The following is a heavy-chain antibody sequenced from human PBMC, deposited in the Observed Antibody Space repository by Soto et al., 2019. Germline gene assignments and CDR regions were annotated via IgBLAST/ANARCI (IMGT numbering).Heavy chain of an antibody. J-gene: IGHJ5*02. V-gene: IGHV4-30-4*01. CDR1: GGSISSGDYY. D-gene: IGHD2-15*01. CDR2: IYYSGST. CDR3: ARGVIGVAGGRNWFDP. Sequence: QVQLQESGPGLVKPSQTLSLTCTVSGGSISSGDYYWSWIRQPPGKGLEWIGYIYYSGSTDYNPSLKSRVTISVDTSTNLFSLKLSSVTAADTAVYYCARGVIGVAGGRNWFDPWGQGTLVTVSS.